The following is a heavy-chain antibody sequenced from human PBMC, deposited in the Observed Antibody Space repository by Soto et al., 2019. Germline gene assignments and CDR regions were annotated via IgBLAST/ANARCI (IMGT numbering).Heavy chain of an antibody. D-gene: IGHD4-17*01. V-gene: IGHV4-59*08. CDR3: ASSYGDYEIFDY. CDR2: IYYSGST. J-gene: IGHJ4*02. Sequence: SETLSLTCTVSGGSLSSYYWSWIRQAPGKGLEWIGYIYYSGSTNYNPSLKSRVTISVDTSKNQFSLKLSSVTAADTAVYYCASSYGDYEIFDYWGQGTLVTV. CDR1: GGSLSSYY.